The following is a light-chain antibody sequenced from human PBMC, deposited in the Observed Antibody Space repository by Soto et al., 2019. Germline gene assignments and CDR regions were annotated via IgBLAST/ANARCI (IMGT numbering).Light chain of an antibody. CDR1: QSISSW. Sequence: DIQMTQSPSTLSASVGDRVTITCRASQSISSWLAWYQQKPGKAPKLLIYKASSLESGVPSRFSGSGSGTEFTLTISSLQPDDFATYCGQQYKSYFLTFGGGTKVEIK. CDR2: KAS. CDR3: QQYKSYFLT. V-gene: IGKV1-5*03. J-gene: IGKJ4*02.